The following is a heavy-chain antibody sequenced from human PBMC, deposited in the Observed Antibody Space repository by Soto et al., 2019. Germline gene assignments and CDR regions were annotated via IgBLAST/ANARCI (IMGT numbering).Heavy chain of an antibody. CDR1: GFTFSTYA. Sequence: EVQLLESGGDLIQPGESLRLSCAASGFTFSTYALSWVRQAPGKGLEWVSAISSGGTNTYYADSVRGRFTISRDDFKSTLYLQMNSLRADDTAVYFCVTGVYEIGGYYDELFDYWGQGTLVTVSS. J-gene: IGHJ4*02. CDR3: VTGVYEIGGYYDELFDY. D-gene: IGHD3-22*01. CDR2: ISSGGTNT. V-gene: IGHV3-23*01.